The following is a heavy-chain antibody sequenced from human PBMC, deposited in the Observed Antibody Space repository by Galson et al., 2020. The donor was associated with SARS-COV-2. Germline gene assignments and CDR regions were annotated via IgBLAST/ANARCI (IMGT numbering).Heavy chain of an antibody. D-gene: IGHD4-17*01. CDR1: GFAFGDHC. V-gene: IGHV3-74*01. J-gene: IGHJ4*02. CDR3: ARGGDIYGEYSWDF. CDR2: IKNSGTST. Sequence: GESLKISCAASGFAFGDHCMHWVRQVPGKGLVWVSRIKNSGTSTHYADSVKGRVTISRDNAKNTLFLQMNSLRAEDTALYYCARGGDIYGEYSWDFWGQGTRGTVSS.